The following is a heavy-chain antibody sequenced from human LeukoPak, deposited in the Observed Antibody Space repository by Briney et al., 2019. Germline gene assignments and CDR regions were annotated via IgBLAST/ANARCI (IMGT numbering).Heavy chain of an antibody. CDR1: GGSFSGYY. CDR2: INHSGIT. D-gene: IGHD3-16*02. J-gene: IGHJ4*02. V-gene: IGHV4-34*01. CDR3: ARHWTYYDYVWGSYRPYYFDY. Sequence: PSETLSLTCAVYGGSFSGYYWSWIRQPPGKVLEWIGEINHSGITNYNPSLKSRVTISVDTSKNQFSLKLSSVTAADTAVYYCARHWTYYDYVWGSYRPYYFDYWGQGTLVTVSS.